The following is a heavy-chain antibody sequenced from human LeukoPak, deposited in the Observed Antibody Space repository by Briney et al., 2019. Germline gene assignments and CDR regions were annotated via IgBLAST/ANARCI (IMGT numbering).Heavy chain of an antibody. CDR2: INHSGST. Sequence: SETLSLTCAVYGGSFSPYYWSWIRQPPGKGLEWIGEINHSGSTNYNPSLKSRVTISVDTSKNQFALRLSSVTAADTAVYYCARGGFYCGGDCYVDYWGQGALVTVSS. CDR1: GGSFSPYY. J-gene: IGHJ4*02. V-gene: IGHV4-34*01. D-gene: IGHD2-21*02. CDR3: ARGGFYCGGDCYVDY.